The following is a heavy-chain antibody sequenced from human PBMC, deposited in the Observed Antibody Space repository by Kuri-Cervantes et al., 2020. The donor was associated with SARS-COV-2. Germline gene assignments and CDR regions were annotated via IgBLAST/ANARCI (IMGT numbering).Heavy chain of an antibody. Sequence: GESLKISCAASGFTFSSYSMNWVRQAPGKGLEWVSAISGSGGSTYYADSVKGRFTISRDNSKNTLYLQMNSLRAEDTAVYYCAKDPPPAGYWGQGTLVTVSS. CDR3: AKDPPPAGY. CDR1: GFTFSSYS. CDR2: ISGSGGST. J-gene: IGHJ4*02. V-gene: IGHV3-23*01.